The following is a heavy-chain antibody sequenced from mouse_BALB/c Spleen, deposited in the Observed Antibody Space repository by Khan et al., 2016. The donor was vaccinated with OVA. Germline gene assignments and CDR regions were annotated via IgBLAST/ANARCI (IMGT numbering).Heavy chain of an antibody. J-gene: IGHJ1*01. CDR2: INTYTGEP. CDR1: GYTFTNYG. Sequence: QIQLVQSGPELKKPGETVKISCKASGYTFTNYGMNWVKQAPGKGLKGMGWINTYTGEPTYADDFKGRFVFSLETSASTSYLQISTLKNEDMDTNVCARISSNWYTNVWGAGTTVTVSS. V-gene: IGHV9-1*02. CDR3: ARISSNWYTNV. D-gene: IGHD4-1*02.